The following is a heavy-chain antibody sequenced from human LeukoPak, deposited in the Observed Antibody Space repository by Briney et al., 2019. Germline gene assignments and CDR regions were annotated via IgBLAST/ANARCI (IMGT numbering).Heavy chain of an antibody. D-gene: IGHD3-3*01. CDR1: GFTFSSYA. CDR3: ARQEVAFGVSYFDY. CDR2: IIPIFGTA. J-gene: IGHJ4*02. V-gene: IGHV1-69*01. Sequence: GRSLRLSCAASGFTFSSYAISWVRQAPGQGLEWMGGIIPIFGTANYAQKFQGRVTITADESTSTAYMELSSLRSEDTAVYYCARQEVAFGVSYFDYWGQGTLVTVSS.